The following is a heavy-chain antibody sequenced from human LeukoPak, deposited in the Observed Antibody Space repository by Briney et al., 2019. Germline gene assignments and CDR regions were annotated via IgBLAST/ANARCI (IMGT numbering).Heavy chain of an antibody. CDR1: GGTFSSYA. CDR3: ARHAMRLYYFDY. V-gene: IGHV1-69*05. CDR2: IIPIFGTA. D-gene: IGHD2-15*01. J-gene: IGHJ4*02. Sequence: ASVKVSCKASGGTFSSYAISWVRQAPGQGLEWMGRIIPIFGTANYAQKFQGRVTITTDESTSTAYMELSSLRSEDTAVYYCARHAMRLYYFDYWAREPWSPSPQ.